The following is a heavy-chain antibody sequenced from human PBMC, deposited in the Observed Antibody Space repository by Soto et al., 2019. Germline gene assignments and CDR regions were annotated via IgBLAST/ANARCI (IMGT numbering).Heavy chain of an antibody. CDR2: IYYSGST. CDR1: GGSISSSSYY. D-gene: IGHD3-3*01. Sequence: SETLSLTCTVSGGSISSSSYYWGWIRQPPGKGLEWIGRIYYSGSTYYNPSLKSRVTISVDTSKNQFSLKLSSVTAADTAVYYCARGQNSLRAWGALFFVDYGMDVWGQGTTVTVSS. CDR3: ARGQNSLRAWGALFFVDYGMDV. J-gene: IGHJ6*02. V-gene: IGHV4-39*01.